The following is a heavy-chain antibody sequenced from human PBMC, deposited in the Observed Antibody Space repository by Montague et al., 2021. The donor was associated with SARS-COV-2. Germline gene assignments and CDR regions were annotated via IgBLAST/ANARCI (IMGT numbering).Heavy chain of an antibody. CDR2: TYYRSKWYN. D-gene: IGHD6-13*01. V-gene: IGHV6-1*01. Sequence: SAISGDSVSSNSAAWNWIRQTSSRGPEWLGRTYYRSKWYNDYAVSVKSRITINPDTSKNQFSLQLNSVTPEDTAVYYCARGGSWIYYFDYWGQGTLVSVSS. J-gene: IGHJ4*02. CDR3: ARGGSWIYYFDY. CDR1: GDSVSSNSAA.